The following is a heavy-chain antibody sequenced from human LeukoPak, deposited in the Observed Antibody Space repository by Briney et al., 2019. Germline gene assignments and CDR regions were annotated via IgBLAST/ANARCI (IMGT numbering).Heavy chain of an antibody. CDR2: VHYSGST. CDR1: GGSISGYY. D-gene: IGHD3/OR15-3a*01. J-gene: IGHJ4*02. CDR3: ARARYHTEMTYFRTVYYFDH. Sequence: SETLSLTCTVSGGSISGYYWSWIRQPPGKGLEWIGYVHYSGSTNYNPSLKSRVTISVDTSKNHFSLKLSSVTAADTAVYYCARARYHTEMTYFRTVYYFDHWGQGTLVTVSS. V-gene: IGHV4-59*01.